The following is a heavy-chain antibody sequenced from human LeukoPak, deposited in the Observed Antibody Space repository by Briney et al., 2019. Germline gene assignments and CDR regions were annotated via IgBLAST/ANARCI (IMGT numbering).Heavy chain of an antibody. CDR3: ARAGASGWYAAGWFDP. V-gene: IGHV3-74*01. D-gene: IGHD6-19*01. CDR1: GFPFNNYW. Sequence: AGSLRLSCAASGFPFNNYWMYWVRQAPGKGLVWVSSINTDGRTTRYAASVQGRFTISRDNAKNTLYLQMNSLSGDDTAVYYCARAGASGWYAAGWFDPWGQGSLVTVSS. CDR2: INTDGRTT. J-gene: IGHJ5*02.